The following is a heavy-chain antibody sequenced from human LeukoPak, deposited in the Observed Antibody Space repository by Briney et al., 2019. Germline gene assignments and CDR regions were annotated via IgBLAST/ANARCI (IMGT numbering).Heavy chain of an antibody. CDR1: GFTFSSYA. Sequence: TGGSLRLSCAASGFTFSSYAMSWVRQAPGKGLEWVSAISGSGSSTYYADSVKGRFTISRDNSKNTLYLQMNSLRAEDTAVYYCAKDQTTIFGVVNVRWFDPWGQGTLVTVSS. D-gene: IGHD3-3*01. J-gene: IGHJ5*02. CDR2: ISGSGSST. V-gene: IGHV3-23*01. CDR3: AKDQTTIFGVVNVRWFDP.